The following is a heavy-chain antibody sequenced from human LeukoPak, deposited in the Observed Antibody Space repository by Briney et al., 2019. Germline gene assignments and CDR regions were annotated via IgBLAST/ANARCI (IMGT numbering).Heavy chain of an antibody. CDR1: GFTFDDYT. CDR2: ITWDGGNT. V-gene: IGHV3-43*01. D-gene: IGHD6-19*01. J-gene: IGHJ4*02. Sequence: GSLRLSCAASGFTFDDYTMHWVRQPPGKGLEWVSLITWDGGNTYYADSVKDRFTISRDNSKNSLYLQMNSLRTEDTALYYCAKDGAGDSRGWVNIFSQWGPGTLVTVSS. CDR3: AKDGAGDSRGWVNIFSQ.